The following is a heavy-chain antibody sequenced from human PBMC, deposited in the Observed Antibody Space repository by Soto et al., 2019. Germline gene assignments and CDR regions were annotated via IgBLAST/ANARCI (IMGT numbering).Heavy chain of an antibody. D-gene: IGHD6-6*01. CDR1: GGTFSSYA. Sequence: QVQLVQSGAEVKKPGSSVKVSCKASGGTFSSYAISWVRQAPGQGLGWRGGMIPIFGTENYAQKSQGRVTITEEQSTRTAYMELSRLKSENTPVYYYARNRDSSSRHTHGWFAPWDEGNMVTVST. CDR3: ARNRDSSSRHTHGWFAP. J-gene: IGHJ5*02. V-gene: IGHV1-69*01. CDR2: MIPIFGTE.